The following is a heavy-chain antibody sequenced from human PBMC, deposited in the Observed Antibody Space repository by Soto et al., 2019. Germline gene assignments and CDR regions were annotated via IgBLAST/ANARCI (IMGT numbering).Heavy chain of an antibody. V-gene: IGHV1-18*01. CDR3: ARAGYCSGGSCYSVPVFDY. J-gene: IGHJ4*01. CDR2: ISAHNGHI. D-gene: IGHD2-15*01. Sequence: ASVKVSCKTSGYSFNRYGITWVRQAPGQGLEWMGWISAHNGHIIYAQDFQGRVTMTTDTSTNTAYMELRSLSSDDPAVYYCARAGYCSGGSCYSVPVFDYWGHGTLVPV. CDR1: GYSFNRYG.